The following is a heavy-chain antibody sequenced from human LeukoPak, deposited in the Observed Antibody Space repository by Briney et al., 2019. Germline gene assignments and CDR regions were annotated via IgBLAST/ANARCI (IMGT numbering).Heavy chain of an antibody. J-gene: IGHJ4*02. CDR3: ARAVCSGWYLAYYFDY. V-gene: IGHV4-59*01. D-gene: IGHD6-19*01. Sequence: SETLSLTCTVSGGSISSYYWSWIRQPPGKGLEWIGYIYYSGSTNYNPSLKSRVTISVDTSKNQFSLKLSSVTAADTAVYYCARAVCSGWYLAYYFDYWGQGTLVTVSA. CDR1: GGSISSYY. CDR2: IYYSGST.